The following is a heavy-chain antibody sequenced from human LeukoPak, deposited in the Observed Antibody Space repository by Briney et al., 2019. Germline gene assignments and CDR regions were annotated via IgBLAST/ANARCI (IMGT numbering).Heavy chain of an antibody. CDR1: GFIVSSTY. CDR2: INHSGST. Sequence: PGGSLRLSCAASGFIVSSTYMTWIRQPPGKGLEWIGEINHSGSTNYNPSLKSRVTISVDTSKNQFSLKLSSVTAADTAVYYCARLYSSSWYWSWFDPWGQGTLVTVSS. J-gene: IGHJ5*02. CDR3: ARLYSSSWYWSWFDP. D-gene: IGHD6-13*01. V-gene: IGHV4-34*01.